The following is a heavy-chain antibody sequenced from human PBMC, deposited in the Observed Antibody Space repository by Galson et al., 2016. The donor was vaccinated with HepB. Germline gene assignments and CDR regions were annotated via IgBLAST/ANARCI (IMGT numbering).Heavy chain of an antibody. Sequence: SLRLSCAASGFTFNNYGMTWVRQAPGRGLEVVSSISRSGDSTDYADSVKGRFIISRDNTKNTLSLQINSLRAEDTAVYYCARDYYGGNSVVCAYWGQGTLVTVSS. J-gene: IGHJ4*02. CDR2: ISRSGDST. V-gene: IGHV3-23*01. D-gene: IGHD4-23*01. CDR3: ARDYYGGNSVVCAY. CDR1: GFTFNNYG.